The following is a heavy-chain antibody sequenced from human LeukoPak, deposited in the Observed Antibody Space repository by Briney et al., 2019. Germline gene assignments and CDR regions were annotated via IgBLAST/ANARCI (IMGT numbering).Heavy chain of an antibody. Sequence: GESLKISCKGSGYGFTSYWIGWVRRMPGKGLEWMGIIYPGDSDSRYSTSFQGQVTISADKSIITAYLQRSSLNASDTAMYYCVRHDGCSGGSCYSNYYYGMDVWGQGTTVTVSS. CDR1: GYGFTSYW. CDR3: VRHDGCSGGSCYSNYYYGMDV. D-gene: IGHD2-15*01. J-gene: IGHJ6*02. CDR2: IYPGDSDS. V-gene: IGHV5-51*01.